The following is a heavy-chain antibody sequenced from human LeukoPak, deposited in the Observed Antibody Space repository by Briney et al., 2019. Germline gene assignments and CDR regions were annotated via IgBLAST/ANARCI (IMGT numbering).Heavy chain of an antibody. CDR3: ARTTEGYCRGRSCYSYYYYMDV. CDR2: IYYSGST. D-gene: IGHD2-15*01. J-gene: IGHJ6*03. Sequence: PSETLSLTCTVSGGSISTYYWSWIRRPPGKGLEWIGYIYYSGSTNYNPSLKSRVTISGDTSKNQFSLRLSSVTAADTAVYYCARTTEGYCRGRSCYSYYYYMDVWGKGTTVTVSS. CDR1: GGSISTYY. V-gene: IGHV4-59*08.